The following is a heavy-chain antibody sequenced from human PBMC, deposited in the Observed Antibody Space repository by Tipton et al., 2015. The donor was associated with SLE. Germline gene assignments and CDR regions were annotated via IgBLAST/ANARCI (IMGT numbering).Heavy chain of an antibody. Sequence: GSLRLSCAASGFTFSDYYMSWIRQAPGKGLEWVSYISSSSSYTNYADSVKGRFTISRDNAKNSLYLQMNSLRAEDTAVYYCARVSGYSSYYFDYWGQGTLVTVSS. D-gene: IGHD5-18*01. V-gene: IGHV3-11*05. CDR1: GFTFSDYY. CDR3: ARVSGYSSYYFDY. J-gene: IGHJ4*02. CDR2: ISSSSSYT.